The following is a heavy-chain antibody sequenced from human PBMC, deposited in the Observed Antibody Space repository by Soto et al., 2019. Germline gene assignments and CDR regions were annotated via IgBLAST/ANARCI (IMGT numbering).Heavy chain of an antibody. CDR1: GFTFSSYG. D-gene: IGHD2-2*01. CDR3: AKPGAVVPAAKSNSGVLWFDP. Sequence: GGSLRLSCAASGFTFSSYGMHWVRQAPGKGLEWVAVISYDGSNKYYADSVKGRFAISRDNSKNTLYLQMNSLRAEDTAAYYCAKPGAVVPAAKSNSGVLWFDPWGQGTLVTVSS. V-gene: IGHV3-30*18. CDR2: ISYDGSNK. J-gene: IGHJ5*02.